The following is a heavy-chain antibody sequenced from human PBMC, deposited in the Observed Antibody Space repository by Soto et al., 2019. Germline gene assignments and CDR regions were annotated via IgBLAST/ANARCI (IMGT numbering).Heavy chain of an antibody. D-gene: IGHD6-19*01. CDR2: INAGNGNT. Sequence: QVQLVQSGAEVKKPGASVKVSCKASGYTFTSYAMHWVRQAPGQRLEWMGWINAGNGNTKYSQKFQGRVTITRDTSASTAYMERSSLRSEDTAVYYCARERYSSGWYSRYYFDYWGQGTLVTVSS. CDR1: GYTFTSYA. J-gene: IGHJ4*02. V-gene: IGHV1-3*01. CDR3: ARERYSSGWYSRYYFDY.